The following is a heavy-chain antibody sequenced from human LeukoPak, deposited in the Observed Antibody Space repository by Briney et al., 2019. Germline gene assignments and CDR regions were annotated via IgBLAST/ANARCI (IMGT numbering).Heavy chain of an antibody. CDR1: GFTLSNYW. V-gene: IGHV3-74*01. Sequence: PGGSLRLSCAASGFTLSNYWMHWVRQAPGKGLVWVSRINSDESSTRYADSVKGRFTISRDNAKNTLYLRMNSLRAEDTAVYYCAVTLYYYDSSGFRIWGQGTLVTVSS. J-gene: IGHJ4*02. CDR2: INSDESST. CDR3: AVTLYYYDSSGFRI. D-gene: IGHD3-22*01.